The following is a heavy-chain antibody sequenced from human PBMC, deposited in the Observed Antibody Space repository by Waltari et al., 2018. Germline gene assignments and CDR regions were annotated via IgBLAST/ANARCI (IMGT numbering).Heavy chain of an antibody. V-gene: IGHV3-15*01. J-gene: IGHJ4*02. CDR3: TTNPIGSSPLDY. Sequence: EVQLVESGGGLVKPGGSLRLSCAASGFTFRNARLRWVRPAPGKGLEWVGRIKSKTDGGTTDYAAPVKGRFTISRDDSKNTLYLQMNSLKTEDTAVYYCTTNPIGSSPLDYWGQGTLVTVSS. CDR2: IKSKTDGGTT. CDR1: GFTFRNAR. D-gene: IGHD6-13*01.